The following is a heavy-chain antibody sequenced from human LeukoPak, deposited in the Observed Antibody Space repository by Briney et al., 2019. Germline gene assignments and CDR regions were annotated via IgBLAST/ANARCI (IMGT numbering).Heavy chain of an antibody. V-gene: IGHV5-51*01. CDR2: IYPGDSDT. CDR1: GYSFTSYW. J-gene: IGHJ3*02. D-gene: IGHD6-13*01. CDR3: ARQPSIAAAGNTDAFDI. Sequence: GESLKISCKGSGYSFTSYWIGWVRQMPGKGLEWMGIIYPGDSDTRYSPSFQGQVTISADKSISTAYLQWSSLKASDTAMYYCARQPSIAAAGNTDAFDIWGQGTMVTVSS.